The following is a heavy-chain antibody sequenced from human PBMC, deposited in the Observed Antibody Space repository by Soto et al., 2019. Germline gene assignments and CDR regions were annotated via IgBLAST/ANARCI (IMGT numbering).Heavy chain of an antibody. CDR1: GFTFSDSG. V-gene: IGHV3-30*03. CDR3: ARWVGGSMYDNSGKYDS. J-gene: IGHJ5*01. Sequence: QVQLVESGGGVVQPGRSLRLTCAASGFTFSDSGMHWVRQAPGKGLEWVALVSNDGNRKYYADSVKGRFPISRDNSDNTLYLQRNSLRAEDTAVYYCARWVGGSMYDNSGKYDSWGQGTLVTVSS. CDR2: VSNDGNRK. D-gene: IGHD3-22*01.